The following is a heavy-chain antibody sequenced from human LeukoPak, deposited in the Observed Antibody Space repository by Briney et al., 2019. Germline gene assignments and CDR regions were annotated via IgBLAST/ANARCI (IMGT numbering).Heavy chain of an antibody. Sequence: SETLSLTCAVYGGSFSGYYWSWIRQPPGKGLEWIGEINHSGSTNYNPSLKSRVTISVDTSKNQFSLKLSSVTAADTAVYYCARTYYYESSGYYFDYWGQGTLVTVSS. J-gene: IGHJ4*02. D-gene: IGHD3-22*01. V-gene: IGHV4-34*01. CDR1: GGSFSGYY. CDR2: INHSGST. CDR3: ARTYYYESSGYYFDY.